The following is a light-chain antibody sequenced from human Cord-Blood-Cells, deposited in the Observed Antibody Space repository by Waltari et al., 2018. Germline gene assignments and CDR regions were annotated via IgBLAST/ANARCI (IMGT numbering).Light chain of an antibody. CDR1: QGTSSY. CDR2: AAY. Sequence: ALRMTQSPSSFSASPGDRVTITCRASQGTSSYLAWYKQKPGKAPKLLIYAAYTLQSGVTSRDIGSVSGKDFTLTISCLQSEDIATYYCQQYYSYPVTFGGGTKVEIK. V-gene: IGKV1-8*01. J-gene: IGKJ4*01. CDR3: QQYYSYPVT.